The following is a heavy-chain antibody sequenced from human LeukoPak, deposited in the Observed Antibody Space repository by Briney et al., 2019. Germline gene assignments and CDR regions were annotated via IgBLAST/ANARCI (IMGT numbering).Heavy chain of an antibody. J-gene: IGHJ6*04. CDR1: GGSFSGYY. CDR2: INHSGST. Sequence: SETLSLTCAVYGGSFSGYYWNWIRQPPGKGLEWIGEINHSGSTNYNPSLKSRVTISVDTSKNQFSLKLSAVTAADTAVYYCARVSLLFYYYGMDVWGKGTTVTVFS. CDR3: ARVSLLFYYYGMDV. D-gene: IGHD2-15*01. V-gene: IGHV4-34*01.